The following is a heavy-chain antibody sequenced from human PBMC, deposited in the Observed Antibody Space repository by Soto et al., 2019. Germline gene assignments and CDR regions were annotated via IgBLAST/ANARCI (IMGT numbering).Heavy chain of an antibody. J-gene: IGHJ6*02. CDR3: AQARAAVTWSYYGMDV. D-gene: IGHD3-3*01. CDR2: ISGSGGST. V-gene: IGHV3-23*01. CDR1: GFTFSSYA. Sequence: EVQLLESGGGLVQPGGSLRLSCAASGFTFSSYAMSWVRQAPGKGLEWVSAISGSGGSTYYADSVKGRFTISRDNSKNTLYRQMNSLIAEDPAVYYCAQARAAVTWSYYGMDVWGQGTTVTVSS.